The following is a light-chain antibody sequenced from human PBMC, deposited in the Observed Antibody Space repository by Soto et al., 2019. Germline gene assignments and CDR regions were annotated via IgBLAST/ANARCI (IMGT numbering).Light chain of an antibody. CDR1: SSNIGSNS. CDR2: NND. CDR3: ASWDDSLTGLV. V-gene: IGLV1-47*02. J-gene: IGLJ2*01. Sequence: QSVLTQPPSASGTPGQRVTISCSGSSSNIGSNSVYWYHHLPGTAPKLLIYNNDQRPSGFPDRISGSKSGTSASLAVSGLRSGDEADYYCASWDDSLTGLVFGGGTKVTVL.